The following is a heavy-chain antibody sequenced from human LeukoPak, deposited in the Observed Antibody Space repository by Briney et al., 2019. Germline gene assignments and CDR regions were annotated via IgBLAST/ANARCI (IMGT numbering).Heavy chain of an antibody. Sequence: VASVKVSCKASGYTFTGYYMHWVRQAPGQGLEWMGWINPNSGGTNYAQKFQGRVTMTRDTSISTAYMELSRLRSDDTAVYYCARDFYYSSSLFDPWGQGTLVTVSS. J-gene: IGHJ5*02. CDR2: INPNSGGT. CDR3: ARDFYYSSSLFDP. CDR1: GYTFTGYY. V-gene: IGHV1-2*02. D-gene: IGHD6-13*01.